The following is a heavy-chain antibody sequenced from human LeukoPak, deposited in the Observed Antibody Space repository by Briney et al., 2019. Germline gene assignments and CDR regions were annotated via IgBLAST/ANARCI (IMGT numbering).Heavy chain of an antibody. Sequence: GGSLRLSCAASGFTFSSYGMSWVRQAPGKGLEWVSAISGSGGSTYYADSVKGRFTISRDNSKNTLYLQMNSLRAEDTAVYYCAKSWDWYLPPAYFDYWGQGTLVTVSS. J-gene: IGHJ4*02. V-gene: IGHV3-23*01. CDR1: GFTFSSYG. D-gene: IGHD3/OR15-3a*01. CDR2: ISGSGGST. CDR3: AKSWDWYLPPAYFDY.